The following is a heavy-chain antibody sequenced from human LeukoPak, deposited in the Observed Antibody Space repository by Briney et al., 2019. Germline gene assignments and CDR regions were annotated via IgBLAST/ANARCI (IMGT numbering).Heavy chain of an antibody. CDR3: TTGTWIQLWLADY. D-gene: IGHD5-18*01. J-gene: IGHJ4*02. V-gene: IGHV3-15*01. Sequence: GGSLRLSCATSGFTFSDACMSWVRQAPGKGLEWVGHIKGKTDGGTTDYAAPVQGRFTVSRDDSKNTLYLQMNSLKTEDTAVYYCTTGTWIQLWLADYWGQGTLVTVSS. CDR2: IKGKTDGGTT. CDR1: GFTFSDAC.